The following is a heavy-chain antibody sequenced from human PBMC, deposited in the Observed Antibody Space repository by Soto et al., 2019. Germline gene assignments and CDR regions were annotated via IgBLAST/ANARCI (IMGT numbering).Heavy chain of an antibody. CDR2: IYYIGTT. J-gene: IGHJ5*02. V-gene: IGHV4-30-4*01. Sequence: QVQLQESGPGLVKPSQTLSLTCTVSGDSMGSGDYYWTWIRQPPGKGLEWIGYIYYIGTTFYNPSLESRVNISIATSTNPFSLRLTSVTAADTAVYYCSRGSTYYGFLTWGQGTLVTVSS. D-gene: IGHD3-10*01. CDR1: GDSMGSGDYY. CDR3: SRGSTYYGFLT.